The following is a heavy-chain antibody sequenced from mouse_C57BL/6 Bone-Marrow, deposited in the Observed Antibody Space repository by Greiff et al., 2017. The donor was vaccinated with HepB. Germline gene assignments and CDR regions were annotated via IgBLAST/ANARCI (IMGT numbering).Heavy chain of an antibody. CDR2: ISSGGSYT. CDR3: ARHGTGRDWYFDV. V-gene: IGHV5-6*02. Sequence: EVMLVESGGDLVKPGGSLKLSCAASGFTFSSYGMSWVRQTPDKRLEWVATISSGGSYTYYPDSVKGRFTISRANAKNTLYLQMSSLKSEDTAMYYCARHGTGRDWYFDVWGTGTTVTVSS. CDR1: GFTFSSYG. D-gene: IGHD4-1*01. J-gene: IGHJ1*03.